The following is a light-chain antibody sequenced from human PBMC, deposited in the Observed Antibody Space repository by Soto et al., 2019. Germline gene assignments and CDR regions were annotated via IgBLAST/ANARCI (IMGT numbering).Light chain of an antibody. Sequence: QSALTQPPSVSGAPGQRVTISCTGSGSNIGAGYDVHWYQQLPGTAPKLLIFDTDNRPSGVPDRFSGSKSGTSASLAITGLQAEDEADYYCQAYDSSLGGWGVFGGGTQLTVL. CDR1: GSNIGAGYD. V-gene: IGLV1-40*01. CDR2: DTD. CDR3: QAYDSSLGGWGV. J-gene: IGLJ2*01.